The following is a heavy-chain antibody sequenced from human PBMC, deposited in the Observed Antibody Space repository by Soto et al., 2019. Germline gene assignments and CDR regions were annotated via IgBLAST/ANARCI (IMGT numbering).Heavy chain of an antibody. CDR3: VRTRQQWLVGDS. Sequence: QAQLVQSGAEVKKPGASVKVSCKASGYTLSSFGIHWVRQAPGQRLEWMGWINAGNGNTKYSQKLQGRVTFSRDTYANTAYRELTSLTSEDTAVYYCVRTRQQWLVGDSWGQGSLVTVSS. CDR1: GYTLSSFG. CDR2: INAGNGNT. D-gene: IGHD6-19*01. V-gene: IGHV1-3*01. J-gene: IGHJ4*02.